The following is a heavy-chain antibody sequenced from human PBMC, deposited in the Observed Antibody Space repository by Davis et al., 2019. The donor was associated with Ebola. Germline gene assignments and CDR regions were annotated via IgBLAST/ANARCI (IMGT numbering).Heavy chain of an antibody. V-gene: IGHV1-8*01. CDR3: ARDSFITPFDY. D-gene: IGHD3-22*01. Sequence: ASVKVSCKASGYTFTSYDINWVRQATGQGLEWMGWMNPNSGNTGYAQKLQGRVTMTTDTSTSTAYMELRSLRSDDTAVYYCARDSFITPFDYWGQGTLVTVSS. CDR2: MNPNSGNT. J-gene: IGHJ4*02. CDR1: GYTFTSYD.